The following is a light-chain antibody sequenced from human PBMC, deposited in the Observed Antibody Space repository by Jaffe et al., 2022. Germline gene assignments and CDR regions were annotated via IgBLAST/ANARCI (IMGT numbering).Light chain of an antibody. Sequence: SYELTQPPSMSVSPGQTASITCSGDKLGDKYACWYQHKPGQSPVLVIYQDKKRPSGIPERFSGSNSGNTATLTISGTQAMDEADYYCQAWDSSTGVFGGGTKLTVL. CDR2: QDK. J-gene: IGLJ2*01. CDR3: QAWDSSTGV. CDR1: KLGDKY. V-gene: IGLV3-1*01.